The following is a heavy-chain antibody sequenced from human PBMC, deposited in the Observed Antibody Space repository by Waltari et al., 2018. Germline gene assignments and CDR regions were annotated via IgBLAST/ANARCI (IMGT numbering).Heavy chain of an antibody. V-gene: IGHV1-69*05. D-gene: IGHD3-22*01. J-gene: IGHJ4*02. CDR1: GGTFSSYD. CDR3: ARVGSSGYDHYFDY. Sequence: QVQLVQSGAEVKKTGSSVKVSCKASGGTFSSYDISWVRTAPGQGLEWMGGIIPIFGTANYAQKFQGRVTITTDESTSTAYMELSSLRSEDTAVYYCARVGSSGYDHYFDYWGQGTLVTVSS. CDR2: IIPIFGTA.